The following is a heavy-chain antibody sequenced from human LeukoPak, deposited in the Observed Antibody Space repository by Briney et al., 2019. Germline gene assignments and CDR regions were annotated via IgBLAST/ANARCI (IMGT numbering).Heavy chain of an antibody. D-gene: IGHD3-10*01. CDR1: GFTVSSTY. Sequence: GGSLRLSCAASGFTVSSTYMSWVRQAPGKGLEWVSVIYSGGSTYYADSVKGKFTISRDNSKNTLYLQMNSLRDEDTAVYYCARGRSGSYYFDYWGQGTLVTVSS. CDR3: ARGRSGSYYFDY. V-gene: IGHV3-66*01. CDR2: IYSGGST. J-gene: IGHJ4*02.